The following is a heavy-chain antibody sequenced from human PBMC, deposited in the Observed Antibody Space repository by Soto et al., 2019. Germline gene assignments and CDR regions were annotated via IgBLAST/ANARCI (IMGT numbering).Heavy chain of an antibody. V-gene: IGHV4-39*07. CDR3: ARGGHIVVVTAWFDY. CDR2: INHSGST. D-gene: IGHD2-21*02. J-gene: IGHJ4*02. Sequence: SETLSLTCTVSGGSISSGDYYWSWIRQPPGKGLEWIGEINHSGSTNYNPSLKSRVTISVDTSKNQFSLKLSSVTAADTAVYYCARGGHIVVVTAWFDYWGQGTLVTVSS. CDR1: GGSISSGDYY.